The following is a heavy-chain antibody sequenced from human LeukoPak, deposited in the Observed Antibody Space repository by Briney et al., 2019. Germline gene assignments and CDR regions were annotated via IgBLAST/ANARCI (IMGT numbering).Heavy chain of an antibody. Sequence: SQTLSLTCTVPGGSISRDYWSWIRHPPQKGLEWIGYIYYSGSTNYNPSLKSRVTISVDTSKNQFSLKLSSVTAADTAVYYCARGALSGCDYWGQGTLVTVSS. CDR2: IYYSGST. CDR1: GGSISRDY. J-gene: IGHJ4*02. V-gene: IGHV4-59*12. D-gene: IGHD1-26*01. CDR3: ARGALSGCDY.